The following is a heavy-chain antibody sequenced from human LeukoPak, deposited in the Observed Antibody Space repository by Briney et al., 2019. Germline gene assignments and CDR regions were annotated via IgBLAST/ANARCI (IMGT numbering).Heavy chain of an antibody. V-gene: IGHV1-2*02. CDR2: INPNSGGT. CDR1: GYTFTGYY. D-gene: IGHD2-2*01. Sequence: ASVKVSCKASGYTFTGYYMHWVRQAPGQGLEWMGWINPNSGGTNFAQKFQGRVTMTRDTSINTAYMELSRLRSDDTAVYYCARDQVCSTTSCSYMDVWGKGTTVTVSS. CDR3: ARDQVCSTTSCSYMDV. J-gene: IGHJ6*03.